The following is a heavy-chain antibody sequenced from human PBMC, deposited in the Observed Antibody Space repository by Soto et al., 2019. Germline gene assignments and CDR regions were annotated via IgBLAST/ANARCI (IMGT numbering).Heavy chain of an antibody. CDR2: TYSAGTT. CDR1: GLTASSDY. CDR3: ARDPGDRNGMSV. Sequence: EVQLVESGGGLVHPGGSLRLSCAASGLTASSDYVSWVRQAPGRGLEWDSVTYSAGTTYSADSVQGRFTISRDDSKNMLYLQMNSLRAEDTAVYFCARDPGDRNGMSVWGQGTTVTVSS. D-gene: IGHD1-26*01. J-gene: IGHJ6*02. V-gene: IGHV3-66*01.